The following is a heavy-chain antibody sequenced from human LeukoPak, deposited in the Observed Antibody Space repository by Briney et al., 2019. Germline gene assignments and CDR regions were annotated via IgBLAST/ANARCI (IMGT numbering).Heavy chain of an antibody. CDR1: GFSFSSYW. CDR2: IRQDESER. Sequence: PGGSLRLSCEGSGFSFSSYWMTWVRQLPGKGPEWVANIRQDESERYFADSVKGRFTISRDNAKNSLYLQMNSLRAEDTVVYYCARADQMRGFPGVFDYWGQGTLVTVSS. V-gene: IGHV3-7*01. J-gene: IGHJ4*02. CDR3: ARADQMRGFPGVFDY. D-gene: IGHD7-27*01.